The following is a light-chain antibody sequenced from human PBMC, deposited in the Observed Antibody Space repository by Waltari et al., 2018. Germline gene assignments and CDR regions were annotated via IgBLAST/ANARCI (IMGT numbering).Light chain of an antibody. CDR1: SSDVGSYNL. J-gene: IGLJ2*01. V-gene: IGLV2-23*01. CDR3: CSYAGSSTLV. CDR2: EGS. Sequence: QSALTQPASVSGSPGQSITISCTGTSSDVGSYNLVSWYQQPPGKAPKLMIYEGSKRPSGVSNRFSGSKSGNTASLTISGLQAEDEADYYCCSYAGSSTLVFGGGTKLTVL.